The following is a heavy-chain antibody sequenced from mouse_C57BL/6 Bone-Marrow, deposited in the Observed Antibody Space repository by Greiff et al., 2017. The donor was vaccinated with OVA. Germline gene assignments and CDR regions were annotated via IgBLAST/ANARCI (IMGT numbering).Heavy chain of an antibody. CDR3: TDDDGYYVAY. V-gene: IGHV6-3*01. D-gene: IGHD2-3*01. J-gene: IGHJ3*01. Sequence: EVKVEESGGGLVQPGGSMKLSCVASGFTFSNYWMNWVRQSPEKGLEWVAQIRLKSDNYATHYAESVKGRFTISRDDSKSSVYLQMNNLRAEDTGIYYCTDDDGYYVAYWGQGTLVTVSA. CDR2: IRLKSDNYAT. CDR1: GFTFSNYW.